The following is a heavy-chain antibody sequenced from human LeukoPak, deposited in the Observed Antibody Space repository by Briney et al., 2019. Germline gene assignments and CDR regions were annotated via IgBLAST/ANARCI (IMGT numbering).Heavy chain of an antibody. CDR1: GFTFSTYA. V-gene: IGHV3-23*01. CDR3: ARDPNGDYIGAFEI. Sequence: GGSLRLSCAASGFTFSTYAMTWVRQAPGKGLEWVSTIRGSGGTTFYADSVKGRFTISRDDSKDTLYLQMSSLRVEDTAVYYCARDPNGDYIGAFEIWGQGTMVTVSS. J-gene: IGHJ3*02. D-gene: IGHD4-17*01. CDR2: IRGSGGTT.